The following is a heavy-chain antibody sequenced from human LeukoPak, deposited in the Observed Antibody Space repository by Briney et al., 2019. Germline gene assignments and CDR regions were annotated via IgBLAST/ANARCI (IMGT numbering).Heavy chain of an antibody. Sequence: SETLSLTCTVSGGSISSSSYYWGWLRQPPGKGLEWIGSIYYSGSTNYNPSLKSRVTISVDTSKNQFSLKLSSVTAADTAVYYCARGVVGATVDYWGQGTLVTVSS. CDR3: ARGVVGATVDY. D-gene: IGHD1-26*01. CDR1: GGSISSSSYY. V-gene: IGHV4-39*07. CDR2: IYYSGST. J-gene: IGHJ4*02.